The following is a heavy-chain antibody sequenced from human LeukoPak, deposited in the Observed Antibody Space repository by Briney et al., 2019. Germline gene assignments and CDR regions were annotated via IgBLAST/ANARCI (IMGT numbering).Heavy chain of an antibody. D-gene: IGHD2-15*01. Sequence: PGGSLRLSCAASGFTFINYAMSWVRQAPGKGLEWDPRISPSSGNTYYAHSVKGRFTISGDNSKNTLYLQMNSLRAEDTAVYYCAKEHMAAAVYYFDYWGQGTLVTVSS. CDR2: ISPSSGNT. J-gene: IGHJ4*02. CDR3: AKEHMAAAVYYFDY. CDR1: GFTFINYA. V-gene: IGHV3-23*01.